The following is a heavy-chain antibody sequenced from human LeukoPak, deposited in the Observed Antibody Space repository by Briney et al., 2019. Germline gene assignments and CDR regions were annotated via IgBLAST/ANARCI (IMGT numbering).Heavy chain of an antibody. CDR3: VRGGSGNFF. CDR1: GFTFSSYW. Sequence: GGSLRLSCAASGFTFSSYWMHWVRQAPGKGLVWVSYIDTYGSDTNYADSVKGRSTISRDNAKNTLYLQMNSLRAEDTAVYYCVRGGSGNFFWGQGTQVTVSS. J-gene: IGHJ4*02. CDR2: IDTYGSDT. V-gene: IGHV3-74*01. D-gene: IGHD3-22*01.